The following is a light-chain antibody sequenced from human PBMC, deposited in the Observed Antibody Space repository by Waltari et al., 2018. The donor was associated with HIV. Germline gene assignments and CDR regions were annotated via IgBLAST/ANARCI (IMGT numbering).Light chain of an antibody. J-gene: IGKJ5*01. V-gene: IGKV3-11*01. CDR3: QQRSNWPPIT. Sequence: EIVLTQSPATLSLSPGERATLSCWASHSVSSYIAWYQHKPGQAPRLLIYDASNRATGIPDRFSGSGSGADFTLTISSLEPEDFAVYYCQQRSNWPPITFGQGTRLEIK. CDR1: HSVSSY. CDR2: DAS.